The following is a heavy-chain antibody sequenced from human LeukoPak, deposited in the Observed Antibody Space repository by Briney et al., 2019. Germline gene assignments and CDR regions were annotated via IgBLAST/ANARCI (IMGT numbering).Heavy chain of an antibody. CDR2: IYYSGST. D-gene: IGHD3-10*01. CDR3: ARGRGLSGGFDL. CDR1: GGSISSHY. V-gene: IGHV4-59*11. J-gene: IGHJ5*02. Sequence: KPSVTLSLTCTVSGGSISSHYWNWIRQPPGKGLEWIAYIYYSGSTNYNPSLKSRVSISVDTSKNQFSLKLTSVTAADTAVYYCARGRGLSGGFDLWGQGTLLTVSS.